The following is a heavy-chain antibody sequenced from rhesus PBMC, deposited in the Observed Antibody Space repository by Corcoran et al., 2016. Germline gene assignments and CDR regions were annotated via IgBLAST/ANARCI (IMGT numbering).Heavy chain of an antibody. D-gene: IGHD2-21*01. CDR1: GGSISSGYD. V-gene: IGHV4-76*01. Sequence: QVQLQESGPGVVKPSETLSLTCAVSGGSISSGYDWSWIRQPPGKGLDWIGYIYGTSGSTNYNPSLKNRVTSSKDASKNQFSLKLSSVTAADTAVYYWARDSGCTGSGCHDAFDFWGQGLRVTVSS. CDR2: IYGTSGST. CDR3: ARDSGCTGSGCHDAFDF. J-gene: IGHJ3*01.